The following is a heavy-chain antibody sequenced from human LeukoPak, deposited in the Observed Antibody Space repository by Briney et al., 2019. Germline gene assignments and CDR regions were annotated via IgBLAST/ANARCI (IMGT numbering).Heavy chain of an antibody. V-gene: IGHV4-34*01. D-gene: IGHD3-9*01. CDR3: ARNGYYDILTGYYPFDY. CDR2: INHSGST. CDR1: GGSFSGYY. J-gene: IGHJ4*02. Sequence: SETLCLTCAVYGGSFSGYYWSWIRQPPGKGLEWIGEINHSGSTNYNPSLKSRVTISVDTSKNQFSLKLSSVTAADTAVYYCARNGYYDILTGYYPFDYWGQGTLVTVSS.